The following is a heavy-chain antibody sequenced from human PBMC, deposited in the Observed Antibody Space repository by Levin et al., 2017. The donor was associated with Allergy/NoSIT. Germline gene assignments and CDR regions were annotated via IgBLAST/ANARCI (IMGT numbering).Heavy chain of an antibody. CDR3: ARGYSTAYFIFDV. CDR2: ILSSTSST. J-gene: IGHJ3*01. CDR1: GFIFGSYV. Sequence: GGSLRLSCATSGFIFGSYVMNWVRQAPGKGLEYVATILSSTSSTDYADSVKGRFTISRDNAKNTLYLQMDSLRPEDTAVYYCARGYSTAYFIFDVCGQGTPVTVSS. D-gene: IGHD1-26*01. V-gene: IGHV3-64*02.